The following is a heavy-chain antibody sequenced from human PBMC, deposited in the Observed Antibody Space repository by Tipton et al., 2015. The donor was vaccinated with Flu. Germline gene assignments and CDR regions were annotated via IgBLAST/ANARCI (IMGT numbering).Heavy chain of an antibody. CDR1: GFTVSSNY. CDR3: AKGSAGATVVRAYYFDY. CDR2: MHSVGSV. D-gene: IGHD1-26*01. J-gene: IGHJ4*02. Sequence: SLRLSCAASGFTVSSNYMSWVRQAPGKGPEWLSVMHSVGSVYYADSVKGRFAISRDNSKNMLYLDMNSLRDEDTAIYYCAKGSAGATVVRAYYFDYWGQGTLGTVSS. V-gene: IGHV3-53*01.